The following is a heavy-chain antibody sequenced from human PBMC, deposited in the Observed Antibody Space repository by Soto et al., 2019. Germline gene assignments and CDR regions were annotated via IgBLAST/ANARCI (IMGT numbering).Heavy chain of an antibody. CDR2: ITSSTRTT. CDR3: ERGHTSIQGDHSHYNVLDV. Sequence: DEQLVESGGGLVQSGGSLRLSFEASGFTLKSYEVNWVRQAPGKGLEWISYITSSTRTTYYADSVKGRFTISRDNARKSVYLQMNRLRFEDTAIYYCERGHTSIQGDHSHYNVLDVWGQGTTVTVSS. J-gene: IGHJ6*02. D-gene: IGHD3-10*01. V-gene: IGHV3-48*03. CDR1: GFTLKSYE.